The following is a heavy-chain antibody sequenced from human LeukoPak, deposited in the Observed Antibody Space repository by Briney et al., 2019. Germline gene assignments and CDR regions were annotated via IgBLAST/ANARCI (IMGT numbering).Heavy chain of an antibody. CDR1: GGSISDYY. D-gene: IGHD2-15*01. CDR3: ARTLGYCSSGSCYRFHSDF. V-gene: IGHV4-34*01. J-gene: IGHJ4*02. CDR2: INDSRNT. Sequence: SETLSLTCTVSGGSISDYYWTWIRQPPGKVLEWIGEINDSRNTNYNPTLKSRVTISVDTSTKQFSLKLSSVTAADTAVYYCARTLGYCSSGSCYRFHSDFWGQGTLVTVSS.